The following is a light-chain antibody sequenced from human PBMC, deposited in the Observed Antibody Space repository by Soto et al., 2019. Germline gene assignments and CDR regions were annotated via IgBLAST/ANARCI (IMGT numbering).Light chain of an antibody. J-gene: IGKJ1*01. Sequence: DVQMTQSPSTLSASVGDRVTITCRASQSISKWVAWYQQKPGKAPKLLIYKASILESGVPSRFSGSESGPEFTLTISSLQPDDFSTYYCQQYNTYWTFGQGTKLEIK. CDR3: QQYNTYWT. CDR1: QSISKW. V-gene: IGKV1-5*03. CDR2: KAS.